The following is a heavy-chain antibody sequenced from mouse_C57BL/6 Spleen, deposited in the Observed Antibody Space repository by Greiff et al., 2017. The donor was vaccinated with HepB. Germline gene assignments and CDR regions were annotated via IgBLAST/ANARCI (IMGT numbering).Heavy chain of an antibody. CDR3: AREGVLRGYFDV. CDR1: GYTFTSYW. D-gene: IGHD1-1*01. J-gene: IGHJ1*03. Sequence: VQLQQPGAELVKPGASVKLSCKASGYTFTSYWMQWVKQRPGQGLEWIGEIDPSDSYTNYNQKFKGKATLTVDTSSSTAYMQLSSLTSEDSAVYYCAREGVLRGYFDVWGTGTTVTVSS. V-gene: IGHV1-50*01. CDR2: IDPSDSYT.